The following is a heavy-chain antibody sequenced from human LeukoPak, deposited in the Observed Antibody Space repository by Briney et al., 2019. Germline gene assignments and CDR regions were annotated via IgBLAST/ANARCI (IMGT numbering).Heavy chain of an antibody. Sequence: SPGGSLRLSCAASGFTFSAYYMGWIRQAPGKGLEWVSYISSSSSYTNYADSVKGRFTISRDNAKNSLYLQMNSLRAEDTAVYYCARDLCSSTSCYSDPGDYWGQGTLVTVSS. CDR3: ARDLCSSTSCYSDPGDY. D-gene: IGHD2-2*01. CDR2: ISSSSSYT. V-gene: IGHV3-11*06. J-gene: IGHJ4*02. CDR1: GFTFSAYY.